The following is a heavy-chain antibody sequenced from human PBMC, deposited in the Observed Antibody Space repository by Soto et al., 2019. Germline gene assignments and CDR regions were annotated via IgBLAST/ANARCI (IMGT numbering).Heavy chain of an antibody. J-gene: IGHJ6*02. CDR2: ISAYNGNT. CDR3: ARDRVVPAAPYYYYGMDV. CDR1: GYTFTSYG. V-gene: IGHV1-18*01. Sequence: ASVKVSCKASGYTFTSYGISWVRQAPGQGLEWMGWISAYNGNTNYAQKLQGRVTTTTDTSTSTAYMELRSLRSDDTAVYYCARDRVVPAAPYYYYGMDVWGQGTTVTVSS. D-gene: IGHD2-2*01.